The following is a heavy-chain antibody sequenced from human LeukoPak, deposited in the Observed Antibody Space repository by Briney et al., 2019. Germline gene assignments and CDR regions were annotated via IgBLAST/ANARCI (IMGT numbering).Heavy chain of an antibody. CDR3: AKDDGSATMGFDS. J-gene: IGHJ5*01. CDR1: GGTFSNYA. CDR2: VIPIFRTT. D-gene: IGHD1-26*01. Sequence: SVKVSCKASGGTFSNYAFSWVRQAPGQGLEWMGGVIPIFRTTNYAEQFQGRVTITTDESTNTAYLDLSSLRSEDTAVYYCAKDDGSATMGFDSWGQGTLVSVSS. V-gene: IGHV1-69*05.